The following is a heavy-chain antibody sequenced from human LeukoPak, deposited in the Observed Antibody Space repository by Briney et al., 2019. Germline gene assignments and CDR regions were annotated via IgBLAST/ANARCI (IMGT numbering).Heavy chain of an antibody. Sequence: PGGSLRLSCAASGFTFSSYAMSWVRQAPGKGLEWVSVISGGGSNTYYADSVKGRFTISRDNSKSTLYLQMNGLRAEDTAVYYCARGTAAAQDYWGQGTLVTVSS. D-gene: IGHD6-13*01. CDR3: ARGTAAAQDY. J-gene: IGHJ4*02. CDR1: GFTFSSYA. V-gene: IGHV3-23*01. CDR2: ISGGGSNT.